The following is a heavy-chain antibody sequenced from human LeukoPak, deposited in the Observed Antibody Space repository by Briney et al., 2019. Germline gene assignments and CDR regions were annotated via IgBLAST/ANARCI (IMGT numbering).Heavy chain of an antibody. CDR1: GFTFSSHN. J-gene: IGHJ4*02. CDR2: VWYDGIKN. V-gene: IGHV3-30*02. Sequence: GGSLRLSCAASGFTFSSHNMHWVRQAPGKGLEWLAVVWYDGIKNVFADSVKGRFTLSRDNSNNTLFVQINSLRVEDTAVYYCAKDRSGTWSFDYWGQGTLVTVSS. CDR3: AKDRSGTWSFDY. D-gene: IGHD3-3*01.